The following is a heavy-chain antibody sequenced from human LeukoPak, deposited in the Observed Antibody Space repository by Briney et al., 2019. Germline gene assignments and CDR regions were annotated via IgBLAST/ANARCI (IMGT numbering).Heavy chain of an antibody. Sequence: ASVKVSCKASGYTFTGYYMHWVRQAPGQGLEWMGWINPNSGGTNCAQKFQGRVTMTRDTSISTAYMELSRLRSDDTAVYYCARQTTAARYYYYGMDVWGQGTTVTVSS. V-gene: IGHV1-2*02. CDR2: INPNSGGT. CDR1: GYTFTGYY. CDR3: ARQTTAARYYYYGMDV. J-gene: IGHJ6*02. D-gene: IGHD6-6*01.